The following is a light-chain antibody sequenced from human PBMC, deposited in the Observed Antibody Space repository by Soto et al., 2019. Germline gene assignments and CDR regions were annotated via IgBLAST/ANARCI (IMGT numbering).Light chain of an antibody. CDR3: QQYRYFPWT. CDR1: QTISMS. J-gene: IGKJ1*01. Sequence: DIQMTQSPSTLSASVGDRVTITCRASQTISMSLAWHQQKPGTAPKPLLYKASSLESGAPSRFSGSGFGTEFTLTISSLQPDDFATYYCQQYRYFPWTFGQGTRVEIK. V-gene: IGKV1-5*03. CDR2: KAS.